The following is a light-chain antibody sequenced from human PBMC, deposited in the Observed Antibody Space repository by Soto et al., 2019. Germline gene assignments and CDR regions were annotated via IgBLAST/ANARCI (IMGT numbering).Light chain of an antibody. CDR2: AAS. V-gene: IGKV1-9*01. CDR1: QDINTY. J-gene: IGKJ5*01. Sequence: DIQLTQSPSFLSASVGDRVTITCRASQDINTYLAWYQQKPGKAPKVLIFAASTLQNGVPSRFSGSGSGTEFTVTITRLQPEDFATYYCQQRKSYPITFGQGTRLEIK. CDR3: QQRKSYPIT.